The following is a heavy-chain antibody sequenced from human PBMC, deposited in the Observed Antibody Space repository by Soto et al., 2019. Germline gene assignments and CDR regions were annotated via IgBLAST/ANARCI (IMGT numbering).Heavy chain of an antibody. V-gene: IGHV3-23*01. CDR2: ISGSGGST. CDR3: AKRYCSSTSCYPAPYYYGMDV. J-gene: IGHJ6*02. D-gene: IGHD2-2*01. Sequence: GGSLRLSCAASGFTFSSYAMSWVRQAPGKGLEWVSAISGSGGSTYYADSVKGRFTISRDNSKNTLYLQMNSLRAEDTAVYYCAKRYCSSTSCYPAPYYYGMDVWGQGTTVTVSS. CDR1: GFTFSSYA.